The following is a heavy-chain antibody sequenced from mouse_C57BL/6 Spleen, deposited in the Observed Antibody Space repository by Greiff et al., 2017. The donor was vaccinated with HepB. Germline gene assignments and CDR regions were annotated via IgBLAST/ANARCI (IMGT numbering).Heavy chain of an antibody. D-gene: IGHD1-1*01. Sequence: EVKLVESGGDLVKPGGSLKLSCAASGFTFSSYGMSWVRQTPDKRLEWVATISSGGSYTYYPDSVKGRFTISRDNAKNTLYLQMSSLKSEDTAMYYCARQTSYYGSSFDYWGQGTTLTVSS. V-gene: IGHV5-6*01. CDR2: ISSGGSYT. CDR3: ARQTSYYGSSFDY. CDR1: GFTFSSYG. J-gene: IGHJ2*01.